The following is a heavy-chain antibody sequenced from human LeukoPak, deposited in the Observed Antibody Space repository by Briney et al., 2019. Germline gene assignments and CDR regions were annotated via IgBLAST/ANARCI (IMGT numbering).Heavy chain of an antibody. V-gene: IGHV3-23*01. CDR3: VYYDSSGYYYGRLRY. CDR1: AFTFGSHA. J-gene: IGHJ4*02. D-gene: IGHD3-22*01. Sequence: GGSLRLSCAASAFTFGSHAMSWVRQTPGKRLEWVSGISADGANTLYADSVKGRFTISRDNSRNTLYLHMRSLRAEDAAMYFCVYYDSSGYYYGRLRYWGQGTPVTVSS. CDR2: ISADGANT.